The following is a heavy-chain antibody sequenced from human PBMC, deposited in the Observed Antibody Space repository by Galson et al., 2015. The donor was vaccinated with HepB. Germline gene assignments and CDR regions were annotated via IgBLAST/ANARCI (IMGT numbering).Heavy chain of an antibody. CDR3: ARGNWEYYFDY. CDR1: GGSISSYY. D-gene: IGHD1-1*01. CDR2: IYYSGST. Sequence: QVQLQESGPGLVKPSETLSLTCTVPGGSISSYYWSWIRQPPGKGLEWIGYIYYSGSTNYNPSLKSRVTISVDTSKNQFSLKLSSVTAAGTAVYYCARGNWEYYFDYWGQGTLVTVSS. V-gene: IGHV4-59*01. J-gene: IGHJ4*02.